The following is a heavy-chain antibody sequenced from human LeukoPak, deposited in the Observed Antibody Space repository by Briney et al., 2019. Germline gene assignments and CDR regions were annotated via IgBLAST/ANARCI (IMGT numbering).Heavy chain of an antibody. CDR1: GFTFDAYG. Sequence: GGSLRLSCVASGFTFDAYGMNWVRHAPGKGLEWVFGINWNGGSTGYADSVKGRFTISRDNTKNSLALQMNSLRVEDTAFYYCAKTGGYGGNFPFDYWGQGTLVTVSS. J-gene: IGHJ4*02. D-gene: IGHD4-23*01. V-gene: IGHV3-20*04. CDR2: INWNGGST. CDR3: AKTGGYGGNFPFDY.